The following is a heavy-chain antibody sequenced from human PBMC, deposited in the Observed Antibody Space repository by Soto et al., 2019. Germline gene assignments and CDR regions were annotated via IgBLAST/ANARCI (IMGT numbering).Heavy chain of an antibody. D-gene: IGHD5-12*01. J-gene: IGHJ6*03. CDR1: GDTFSDYY. Sequence: QVQLVQSGAEVRKPGASVTVSCRTSGDTFSDYYIHWGRQAPGQGLEWMGWINPNSGATNYAQKCRGWVTMTRDTSIRTVYMQLSRLRSDDTAVYYCARESGGATATLDYYYFYMDVWGTGTTVTVSS. V-gene: IGHV1-2*04. CDR3: ARESGGATATLDYYYFYMDV. CDR2: INPNSGAT.